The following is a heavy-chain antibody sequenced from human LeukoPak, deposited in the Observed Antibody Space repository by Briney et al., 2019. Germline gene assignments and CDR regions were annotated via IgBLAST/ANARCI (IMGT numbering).Heavy chain of an antibody. Sequence: SDTLSLTCTVSGGSISSYYWSWIRQPAGKGLEWIGCIYTSGSTNYNPSLKSRVTMSVDTSKNQFSLKLSSVTAADTAVYYCARVSYLLAAAGTSYYYGMDVWGQGTTVTVSS. J-gene: IGHJ6*02. CDR2: IYTSGST. CDR1: GGSISSYY. CDR3: ARVSYLLAAAGTSYYYGMDV. D-gene: IGHD6-13*01. V-gene: IGHV4-4*07.